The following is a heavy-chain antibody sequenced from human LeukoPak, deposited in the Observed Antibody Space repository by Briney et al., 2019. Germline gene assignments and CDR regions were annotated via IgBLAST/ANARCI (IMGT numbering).Heavy chain of an antibody. D-gene: IGHD3-22*01. CDR3: ARGRYYYDTRRDFDY. J-gene: IGHJ4*02. CDR1: GGSFSGYY. V-gene: IGHV4-34*01. CDR2: INHSGST. Sequence: SETLSLTCAVYGGSFSGYYWSWIRQPPGKGLEWIGEINHSGSTNYNPSLKSRVTISVDTSKNQFSLKLSSVTAADTAVYYCARGRYYYDTRRDFDYWGQGALVTVSS.